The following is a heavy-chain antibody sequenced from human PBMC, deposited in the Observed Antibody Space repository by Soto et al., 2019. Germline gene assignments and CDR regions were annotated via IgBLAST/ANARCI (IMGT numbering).Heavy chain of an antibody. CDR3: ARGPRGYVYYHGMDV. CDR2: IDTSGTT. Sequence: SETLSLTCTVSGGSISSSSYYWGWIRQPPGKGLEWIGRIDTSGTTNYNPSLKSRVTMSVDASKNHFSLNLSSVTAADTAVYYCARGPRGYVYYHGMDVWGQGTTVTVPS. D-gene: IGHD3-10*01. J-gene: IGHJ6*02. V-gene: IGHV4-39*07. CDR1: GGSISSSSYY.